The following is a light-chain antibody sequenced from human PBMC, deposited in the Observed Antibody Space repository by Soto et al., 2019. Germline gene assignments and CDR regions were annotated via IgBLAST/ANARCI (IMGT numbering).Light chain of an antibody. CDR2: GNN. Sequence: QAGLTHPRSASGATGQTVTSSCTGSSSTIGAGYNVHWYQQLPGTAPKVLIYGNNQRPSGVPDRFSGSKSGTSASLAISGLQSEDEADYYCAAWDDGLTGYVFGTGTKVTV. J-gene: IGLJ1*01. CDR3: AAWDDGLTGYV. CDR1: SSTIGAGYN. V-gene: IGLV1-44*01.